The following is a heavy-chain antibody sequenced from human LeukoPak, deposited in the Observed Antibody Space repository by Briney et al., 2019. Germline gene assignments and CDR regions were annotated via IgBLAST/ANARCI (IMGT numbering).Heavy chain of an antibody. CDR2: IIPIFGTA. CDR3: ARVHRGDNSSGWYWGSFGYYYGMDV. D-gene: IGHD6-19*01. CDR1: GGTFSSYA. J-gene: IGHJ6*04. V-gene: IGHV1-69*13. Sequence: SVKVSCKASGGTFSSYAISWVRQAPGQGLEWMGGIIPIFGTANYAQEFQGRVTITADESTSTAYMELSSLRSEDTAVYYCARVHRGDNSSGWYWGSFGYYYGMDVWGKGTTVTVSS.